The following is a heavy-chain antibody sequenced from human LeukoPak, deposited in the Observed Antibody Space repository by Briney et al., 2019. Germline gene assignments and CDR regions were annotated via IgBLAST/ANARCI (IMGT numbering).Heavy chain of an antibody. CDR2: ISYDASII. J-gene: IGHJ3*02. CDR1: GFSFSSYA. D-gene: IGHD4-17*01. V-gene: IGHV3-30*04. Sequence: GRSLRLSCAASGFSFSSYAMHWFRQAPGKGLEWMALISYDASIIYYADSVRGRFTISRDNSKDTLYLQMNSLRADDTAVYYCASAYGVNHAFDIWGQGTMVTVSS. CDR3: ASAYGVNHAFDI.